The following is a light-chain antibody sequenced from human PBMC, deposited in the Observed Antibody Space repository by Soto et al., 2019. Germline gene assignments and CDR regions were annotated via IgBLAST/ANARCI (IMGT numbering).Light chain of an antibody. CDR2: LNSDGSH. J-gene: IGLJ3*02. Sequence: QAVVTQSPSASASLGASVKLTCTLSSGHSSYAIAWHQQQPEKGPRYLMKLNSDGSHSKGDGIPDRFSGSSSGAERCLTISSLQSEDEADYYCQTWGTGRNWVFGGGTKLTVL. CDR3: QTWGTGRNWV. V-gene: IGLV4-69*01. CDR1: SGHSSYA.